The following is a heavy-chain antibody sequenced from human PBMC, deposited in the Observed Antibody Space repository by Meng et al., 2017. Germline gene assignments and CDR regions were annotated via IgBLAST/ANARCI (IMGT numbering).Heavy chain of an antibody. V-gene: IGHV3-11*04. Sequence: LSLTCAVYGGSFSGYYWSWIRQAPGKGLEWVSYISSSGSTIYYADSVKGRFTISRDNAKNSLYLQMNSLRAEDTAVYYCASGTYYYDSSGYYYVGKLDYWGQGTLVTVSS. CDR1: GGSFSGYY. J-gene: IGHJ4*02. CDR2: ISSSGSTI. CDR3: ASGTYYYDSSGYYYVGKLDY. D-gene: IGHD3-22*01.